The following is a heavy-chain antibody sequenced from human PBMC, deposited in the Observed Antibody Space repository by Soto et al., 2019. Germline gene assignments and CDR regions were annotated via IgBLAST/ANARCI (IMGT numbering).Heavy chain of an antibody. D-gene: IGHD2-15*01. V-gene: IGHV1-3*01. CDR3: ARYCSGGSCDRAFDI. J-gene: IGHJ3*02. Sequence: ASVKASCKASGYTFTSYAMHWVRQAPGQRLEWMGRINPSNGNTKYAQKFQGRVTITRDTSTSTVYMELSSLRSEDTAVYYCARYCSGGSCDRAFDIWGQGTMVTVSS. CDR2: INPSNGNT. CDR1: GYTFTSYA.